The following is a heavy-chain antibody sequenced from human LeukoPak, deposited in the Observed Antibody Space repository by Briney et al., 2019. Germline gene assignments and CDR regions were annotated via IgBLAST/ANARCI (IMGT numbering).Heavy chain of an antibody. CDR2: ISGSGGTT. Sequence: PGGSLRLSCAASGITFNTYSMSWVRQAPGKGLEWVAAISGSGGTTHYADSVKGRFTISRDNSKSTLYLQMNTLRAEDTASYYCAKASPGIAAVGRYFDNWGQGTLVTVSS. D-gene: IGHD6-13*01. CDR3: AKASPGIAAVGRYFDN. V-gene: IGHV3-23*01. J-gene: IGHJ4*02. CDR1: GITFNTYS.